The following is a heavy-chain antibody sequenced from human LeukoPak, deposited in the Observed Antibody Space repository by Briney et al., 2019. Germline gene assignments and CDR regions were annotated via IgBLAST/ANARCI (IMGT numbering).Heavy chain of an antibody. CDR2: ISAYNGNT. CDR1: GYTFTSYG. CDR3: ARDFWDGSPQSIPVGY. V-gene: IGHV1-18*01. J-gene: IGHJ4*02. D-gene: IGHD3-3*01. Sequence: GASVKVSCKASGYTFTSYGISWVRQAPGQGLEWMGWISAYNGNTNYAQKLQGRVTMTTDTSTSTAYMELRSLRSDDTAVYYCARDFWDGSPQSIPVGYWGQGTLVTVSS.